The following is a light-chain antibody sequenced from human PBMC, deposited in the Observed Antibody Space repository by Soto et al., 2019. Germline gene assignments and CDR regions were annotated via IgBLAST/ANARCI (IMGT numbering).Light chain of an antibody. CDR2: GAS. CDR1: QSVSSNY. V-gene: IGKV3-20*01. CDR3: QQYGSSGT. Sequence: EIVLTQSPGTLSLSPGERATLSCRASQSVSSNYLAWYQQKPGQAPRLLIYGASSRATGIPERFSGSGSVTDFTLTISRLEPEDFAVYYCQQYGSSGTFGQGTKVDI. J-gene: IGKJ1*01.